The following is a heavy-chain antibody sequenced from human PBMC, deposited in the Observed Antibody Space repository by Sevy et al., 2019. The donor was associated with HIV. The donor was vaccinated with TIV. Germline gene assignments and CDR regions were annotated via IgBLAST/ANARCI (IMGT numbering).Heavy chain of an antibody. CDR1: GFTFTSDY. CDR3: ARGSRGTFGS. J-gene: IGHJ4*02. V-gene: IGHV3-74*01. D-gene: IGHD1-26*01. Sequence: GGSLRLSCAASGFTFTSDYMHWVRQPPGKGLVWVSHINTDGKIIRYADSVKGRFTTSRDNAKNTLYLQMNGLRAEDTAVYYCARGSRGTFGSWGQGTLTTVSS. CDR2: INTDGKII.